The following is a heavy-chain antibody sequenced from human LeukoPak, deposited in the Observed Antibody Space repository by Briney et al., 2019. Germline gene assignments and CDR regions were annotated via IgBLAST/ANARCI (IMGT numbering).Heavy chain of an antibody. CDR1: GFTFSSYA. D-gene: IGHD5-18*01. CDR2: ISYDGSNK. V-gene: IGHV3-30*04. CDR3: ARITANY. J-gene: IGHJ4*02. Sequence: PGGSLRLSCAASGFTFSSYAMHWVRQAPGKGLEWVAVISYDGSNKSYADSVKGRFTISRDNSKNTLYLQMNSLRAEDTAVYYCARITANYWGQGTLVTVSS.